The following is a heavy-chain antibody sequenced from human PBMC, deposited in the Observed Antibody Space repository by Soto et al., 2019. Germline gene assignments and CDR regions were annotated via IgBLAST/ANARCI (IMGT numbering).Heavy chain of an antibody. CDR1: GGSISSGDYY. D-gene: IGHD3-3*01. CDR3: ARWWSGSRQGFDP. Sequence: PSETLSLTYTVSGGSISSGDYYWSWIRQHPGKGLEWIGYIYYSGSTYYNPSLKSRVTISVDTSKNQFSLKLSSVTAADTAVYYCARWWSGSRQGFDPWGQGTLVTVSS. CDR2: IYYSGST. J-gene: IGHJ5*02. V-gene: IGHV4-31*03.